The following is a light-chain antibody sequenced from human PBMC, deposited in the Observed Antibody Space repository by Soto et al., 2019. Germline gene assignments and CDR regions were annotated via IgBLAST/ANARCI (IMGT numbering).Light chain of an antibody. CDR3: CSYATNRQ. CDR2: EVS. V-gene: IGLV2-23*02. Sequence: QSVLTQPASVSGSPGQSITISCTGTTSDVGSYNLVSWYQQHPGKAPKLIIYEVSERPSGVSTRFSGSKSGNMASLTISGLKAEDEAEYYCCSYATNRQFGGGTKLTVL. CDR1: TSDVGSYNL. J-gene: IGLJ2*01.